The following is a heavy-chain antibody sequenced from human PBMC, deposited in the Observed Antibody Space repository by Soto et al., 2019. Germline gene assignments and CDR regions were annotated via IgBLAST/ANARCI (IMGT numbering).Heavy chain of an antibody. Sequence: PSETLSLTCTVSGGSISSSGYYWGWIRQPPGKGLEWIGTISYSGSTYYNPSLKSRVTMSGDTSNNQFSLKLSSVTAADTAVYYCARDPTPNYDILTGYPQDWFDPWGQGTLVTVS. CDR1: GGSISSSGYY. CDR3: ARDPTPNYDILTGYPQDWFDP. CDR2: ISYSGST. J-gene: IGHJ5*02. D-gene: IGHD3-9*01. V-gene: IGHV4-39*02.